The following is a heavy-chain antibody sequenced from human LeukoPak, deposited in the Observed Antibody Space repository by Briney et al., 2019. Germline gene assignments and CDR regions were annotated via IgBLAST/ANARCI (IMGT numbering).Heavy chain of an antibody. D-gene: IGHD6-13*01. Sequence: GSSVTVSCKASGGTFSSYAISWVRQAPGQGLEWMGRIIPILGIANYAQKFQGRVTITADKSTSTAYMELSSLRSEDTAVYYCARDWIAAAGYYYYYGMDVWGQGTTVTVSS. CDR2: IIPILGIA. J-gene: IGHJ6*02. CDR1: GGTFSSYA. CDR3: ARDWIAAAGYYYYYGMDV. V-gene: IGHV1-69*04.